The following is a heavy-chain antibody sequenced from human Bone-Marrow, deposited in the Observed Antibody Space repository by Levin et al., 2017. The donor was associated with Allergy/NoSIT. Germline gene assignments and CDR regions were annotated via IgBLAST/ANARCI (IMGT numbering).Heavy chain of an antibody. Sequence: GGSLRLSCEVSGITFSTYAMTWVRQAPGKGLEWVSTISSDGGTAYYADSVKGRFTISRDNSRNTLYVQLNSLGADDTAVYYCAGPSTPFASSGYGYDDYWGQGTLVTVSS. CDR3: AGPSTPFASSGYGYDDY. CDR1: GITFSTYA. D-gene: IGHD5-12*01. J-gene: IGHJ4*02. CDR2: ISSDGGTA. V-gene: IGHV3-23*01.